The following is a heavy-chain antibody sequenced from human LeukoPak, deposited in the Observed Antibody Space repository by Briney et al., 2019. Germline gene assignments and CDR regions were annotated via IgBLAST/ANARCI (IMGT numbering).Heavy chain of an antibody. J-gene: IGHJ3*02. CDR3: ALNGREVPSGAFDI. CDR2: ISGSGGST. V-gene: IGHV3-23*01. D-gene: IGHD3-16*02. Sequence: PGGSLRLSCAASGFTFSNYAMSWVRQAPGKGLEWFSAISGSGGSTYYADSVKGRFTISRDNSKNTLYLQMNSLRAEDTAVYYCALNGREVPSGAFDIWGQGTMVTVSS. CDR1: GFTFSNYA.